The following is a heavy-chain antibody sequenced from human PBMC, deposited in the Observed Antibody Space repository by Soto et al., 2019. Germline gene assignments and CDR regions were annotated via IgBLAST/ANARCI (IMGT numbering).Heavy chain of an antibody. CDR2: IYYSGTT. Sequence: QLQLQESGPGLVKPSETLSLTCTVSGGSISSSSFYWGWIRQPPGKGLEWIGSIYYSGTTYYNPSLKSRVTFSVDTSKNQFSLTLLFVTAADTAVYYCARSHYGSGSYYDYWGQGTLVTVSS. CDR1: GGSISSSSFY. D-gene: IGHD3-10*01. J-gene: IGHJ4*02. V-gene: IGHV4-39*01. CDR3: ARSHYGSGSYYDY.